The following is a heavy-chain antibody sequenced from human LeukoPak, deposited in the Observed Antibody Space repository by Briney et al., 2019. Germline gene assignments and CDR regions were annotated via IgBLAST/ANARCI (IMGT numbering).Heavy chain of an antibody. J-gene: IGHJ6*02. D-gene: IGHD3-3*01. Sequence: PGGSLRLSCAASGFTFSSHWMTWVRQAPGKGLEWVANIKFDGSEKHYVDSVKGRFTISRDNTKNLLYLQMNSLRAEDTAVYYCARGTTIFYGMDVWGQGTTVTVSS. V-gene: IGHV3-7*01. CDR3: ARGTTIFYGMDV. CDR2: IKFDGSEK. CDR1: GFTFSSHW.